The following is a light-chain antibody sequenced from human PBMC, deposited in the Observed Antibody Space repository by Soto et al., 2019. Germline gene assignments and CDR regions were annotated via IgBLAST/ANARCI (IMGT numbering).Light chain of an antibody. J-gene: IGLJ2*01. CDR3: CSYAGSSTYVV. CDR1: SGDIGSYNR. CDR2: EGS. V-gene: IGLV2-23*01. Sequence: QSVLTQPASVSGSPGQSITISCTGTSGDIGSYNRVSWYQQHPGKAPKLIIYEGSKRPSGVSNRFSGSKSGNTASLTISGLQAEDEADYYCCSYAGSSTYVVFGGGTKLTVL.